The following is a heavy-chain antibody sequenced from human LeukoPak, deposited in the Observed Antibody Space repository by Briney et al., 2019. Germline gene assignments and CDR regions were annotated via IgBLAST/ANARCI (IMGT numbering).Heavy chain of an antibody. V-gene: IGHV4-4*07. Sequence: SETLSLTCTVSGGSINSYYWGWIRQPAGKGLEWIGRIYTTGSTHYNPSLKSRLTISVDTSKNQSSLKLTSVTAADTAMYYCARAGYTISYYSLDYWGQGALVTVSS. CDR2: IYTTGST. CDR1: GGSINSYY. J-gene: IGHJ4*02. CDR3: ARAGYTISYYSLDY. D-gene: IGHD1-26*01.